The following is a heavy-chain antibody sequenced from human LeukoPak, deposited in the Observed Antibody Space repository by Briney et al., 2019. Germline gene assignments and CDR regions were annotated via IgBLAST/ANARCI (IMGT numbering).Heavy chain of an antibody. J-gene: IGHJ4*02. V-gene: IGHV3-53*04. D-gene: IGHD2-2*01. CDR3: ARQAFCSGTSCFPFDY. CDR1: GFTVSSNY. CDR2: ISSGGIT. Sequence: GGSLRLSCAASGFTVSSNYMSWVRQAPGKGLEWVSVISSGGITYYADSVKGRFTISRHNSKNTLYLQMNSLRAEDTAVYYCARQAFCSGTSCFPFDYWGQGTLVTVSS.